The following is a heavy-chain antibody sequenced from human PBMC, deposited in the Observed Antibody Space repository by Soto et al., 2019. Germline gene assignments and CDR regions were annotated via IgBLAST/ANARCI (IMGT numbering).Heavy chain of an antibody. J-gene: IGHJ5*02. V-gene: IGHV4-30-2*01. CDR3: ARVDYGDFDP. CDR2: IYHSGST. D-gene: IGHD4-17*01. CDR1: GGSISSGGYS. Sequence: ASETLSLTCAVSGGSISSGGYSWSCIRQPPGKGLEWIGYIYHSGSTYYNPSLKSRVTISVDRSKNQFSLKLSSVTAADTAVYYCARVDYGDFDPWGQGTLVTVSS.